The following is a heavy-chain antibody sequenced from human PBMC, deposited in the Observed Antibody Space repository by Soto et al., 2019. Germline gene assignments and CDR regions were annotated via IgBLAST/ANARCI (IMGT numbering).Heavy chain of an antibody. CDR1: GGSFSGYY. D-gene: IGHD2-15*01. CDR3: ARGLHHGSCYNDY. V-gene: IGHV4-34*01. Sequence: SETLSLTCAVYGGSFSGYYWSWIRQPPGKGLEWIGEINHSGSTNYNPSLKSRVTISVDTSKNQFSLKLSSVTAADTAVYYCARGLHHGSCYNDYWGQGTLVSVSS. CDR2: INHSGST. J-gene: IGHJ4*02.